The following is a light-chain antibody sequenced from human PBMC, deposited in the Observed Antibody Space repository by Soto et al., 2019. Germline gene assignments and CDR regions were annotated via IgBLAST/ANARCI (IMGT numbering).Light chain of an antibody. CDR2: EVS. Sequence: QSALTQPASVSGSPGQSITISCTGTSSDVGGYNYVSWYQQHPGKAPKLMIYEVSNRPSGVSNRFSGSKSGNTASLTISWLPAEDEADYYCSSYTGSSTYVFGTGTKLTVL. CDR3: SSYTGSSTYV. V-gene: IGLV2-14*01. CDR1: SSDVGGYNY. J-gene: IGLJ1*01.